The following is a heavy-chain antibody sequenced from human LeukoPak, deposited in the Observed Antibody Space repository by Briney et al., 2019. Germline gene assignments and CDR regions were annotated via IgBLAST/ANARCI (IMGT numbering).Heavy chain of an antibody. D-gene: IGHD6-13*01. J-gene: IGHJ4*02. V-gene: IGHV1-24*01. CDR2: FDPEDGES. CDR3: ATGAYSSSWYFDY. CDR1: GASLSETS. Sequence: GASVKVSCKVSGASLSETSIHWVRQAPGQWLEWMGGFDPEDGESIFAQRFQGRFSMTEDTSTDTAYMELRSLRPEDTAVYYCATGAYSSSWYFDYWGQGTLVTVSS.